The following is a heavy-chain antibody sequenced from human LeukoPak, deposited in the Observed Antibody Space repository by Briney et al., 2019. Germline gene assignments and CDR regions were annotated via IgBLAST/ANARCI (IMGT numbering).Heavy chain of an antibody. CDR2: IYPDDYDT. J-gene: IGHJ5*02. V-gene: IGHV5-51*01. CDR1: GCRFTSYW. CDR3: ARLEGEYWFDR. Sequence: VESLKISLKGSGCRFTSYWLGRVRQMPGKGLEWVWIIYPDDYDTLQRPSLQGQVTISAHKSISTASLQWSSLKASDTAMYYCARLEGEYWFDRWGQGTLVTVST. D-gene: IGHD3-16*01.